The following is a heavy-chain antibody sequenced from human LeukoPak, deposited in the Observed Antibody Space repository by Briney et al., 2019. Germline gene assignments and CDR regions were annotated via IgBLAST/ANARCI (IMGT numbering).Heavy chain of an antibody. V-gene: IGHV4-39*01. CDR2: LYYNGYT. CDR3: ARQGGDTMVRGVIKDWFDP. J-gene: IGHJ5*02. D-gene: IGHD3-10*01. Sequence: SETLSLTCTVTGDSINSSVYYWAWIRQPPGKGLVWIGSLYYNGYTYYNPSLKSRVTMSVDTSKNHFSLKLNSVTAADTAVYYCARQGGDTMVRGVIKDWFDPWGQGTLVTVSS. CDR1: GDSINSSVYY.